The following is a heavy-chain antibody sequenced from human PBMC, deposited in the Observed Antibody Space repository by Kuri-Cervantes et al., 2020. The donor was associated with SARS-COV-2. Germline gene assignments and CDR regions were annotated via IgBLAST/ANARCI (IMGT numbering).Heavy chain of an antibody. J-gene: IGHJ6*01. V-gene: IGHV1-2*04. Sequence: ASVKVSCKASGYTFTGYYMHWVRQAPGQGLEWMGWINPNSGGTNYAQKFQGWVTMTRDTSISTAYMELSRLRSDDTAVYYCARDLIRGYSYGFFGMDVLGQRTTVTVSS. CDR2: INPNSGGT. D-gene: IGHD5-18*01. CDR3: ARDLIRGYSYGFFGMDV. CDR1: GYTFTGYY.